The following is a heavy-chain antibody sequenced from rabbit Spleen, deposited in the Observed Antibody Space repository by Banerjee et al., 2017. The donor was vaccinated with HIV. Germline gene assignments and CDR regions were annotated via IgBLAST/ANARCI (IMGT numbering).Heavy chain of an antibody. CDR2: IDIGSSGFT. J-gene: IGHJ3*01. CDR3: ASDTSIIFSSYCIDL. D-gene: IGHD1-1*01. V-gene: IGHV1S40*01. Sequence: QSLQESWGGLVKHGASLTLTCKASGVDFSGDSYDSYMCCDRPAPGKGLEWIACIDIGSSGFTYCAIWAKGRFTISKTSSTTVTLQMTSLTAADTASYFCASDTSIIFSSYCIDLWGQGTLVTVS. CDR1: GVDFSGDSY.